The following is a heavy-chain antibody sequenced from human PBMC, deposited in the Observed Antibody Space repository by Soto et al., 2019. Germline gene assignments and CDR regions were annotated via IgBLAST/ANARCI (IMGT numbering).Heavy chain of an antibody. V-gene: IGHV4-31*03. CDR1: GGSISSGGYY. D-gene: IGHD3-22*01. J-gene: IGHJ4*02. CDR2: IYYSGST. CDR3: ARMYYYDSSGYKFFDY. Sequence: SETLSLTCTVSGGSISSGGYYWSWIRQHPGKGLEWIGYIYYSGSTYYNPSLKSRVTISVDTSKNQFSLKLSSVTAADTAVYYCARMYYYDSSGYKFFDYWGQGTLVTVSS.